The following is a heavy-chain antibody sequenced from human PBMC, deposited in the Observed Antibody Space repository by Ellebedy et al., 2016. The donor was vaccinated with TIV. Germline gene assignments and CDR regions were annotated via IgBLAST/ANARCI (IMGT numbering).Heavy chain of an antibody. CDR1: GFTFSSYG. D-gene: IGHD3-22*01. J-gene: IGHJ4*02. CDR3: AKDGEADSIGYPTPDY. V-gene: IGHV3-30*02. Sequence: GGSLRLXXVASGFTFSSYGMHWVRQAPGKGLEWVAVIWYDGSNKYYADSVRGRFTISRDNSKNTLYLQMNSLRTEDTAVYYCAKDGEADSIGYPTPDYWGQGTLVTVSS. CDR2: IWYDGSNK.